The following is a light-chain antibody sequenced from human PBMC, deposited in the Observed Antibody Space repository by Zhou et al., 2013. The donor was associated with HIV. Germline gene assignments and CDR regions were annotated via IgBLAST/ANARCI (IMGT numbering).Light chain of an antibody. Sequence: DIQMTQSPSSLSASVRDRVTITCRASQAIRNYLAWYQQKPGKVPKLLIYAASTLQSGVPSRFSGSGSGTDFSLTISSLQPEDFATYYCQQLNSYPNTFGGGTKVEIK. CDR2: AAS. CDR1: QAIRNY. J-gene: IGKJ4*01. V-gene: IGKV1-27*01. CDR3: QQLNSYPNT.